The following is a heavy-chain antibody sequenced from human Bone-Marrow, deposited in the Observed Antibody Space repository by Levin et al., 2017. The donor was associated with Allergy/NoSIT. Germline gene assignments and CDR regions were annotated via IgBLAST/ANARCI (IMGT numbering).Heavy chain of an antibody. Sequence: PSETLSLTCFVSGGSITRGDWWSWVRQTPGKGLEWIGEVGYSGSTNYNPSLQSRATLSIDPSKSPFSLKLTSVTAADTAVYYCARSPKWQYYYFDSWGPGTVVTVSS. D-gene: IGHD5-12*01. V-gene: IGHV4-4*02. J-gene: IGHJ4*02. CDR2: VGYSGST. CDR1: GGSITRGDW. CDR3: ARSPKWQYYYFDS.